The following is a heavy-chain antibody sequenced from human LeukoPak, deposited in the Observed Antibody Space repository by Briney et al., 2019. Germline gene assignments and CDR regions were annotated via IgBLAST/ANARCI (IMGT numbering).Heavy chain of an antibody. CDR2: IIPIFGTA. CDR3: ARDLVGPTVTTSAAFDI. CDR1: GGTFSSYA. J-gene: IGHJ3*02. D-gene: IGHD4-17*01. V-gene: IGHV1-69*05. Sequence: SVKVSCKASGGTFSSYAISWVRQAPGQGLEWMGRIIPIFGTANYAQKFQGRVTITTDESTSTAYMELSSLSSEDTAVYYCARDLVGPTVTTSAAFDIWGQGTMVTVSS.